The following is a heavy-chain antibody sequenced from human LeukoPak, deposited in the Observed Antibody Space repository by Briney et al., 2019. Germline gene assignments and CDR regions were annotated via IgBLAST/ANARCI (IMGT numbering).Heavy chain of an antibody. D-gene: IGHD6-19*01. V-gene: IGHV3-53*01. CDR2: LYSGGST. Sequence: GGSLRLSCVASGFTVSSSHMTWVRQAPGKGLEWVSVLYSGGSTYYADSVKGRFTISRDNSKNTLYLQMNSLRAEDTAVYYCARDGGSGLDYWGQGTLVTVSS. CDR3: ARDGGSGLDY. J-gene: IGHJ4*02. CDR1: GFTVSSSH.